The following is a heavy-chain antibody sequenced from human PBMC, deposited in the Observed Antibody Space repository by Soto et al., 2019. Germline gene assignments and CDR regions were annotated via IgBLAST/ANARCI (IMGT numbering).Heavy chain of an antibody. J-gene: IGHJ4*02. CDR1: GGSISSSSYY. CDR2: IYYSGST. V-gene: IGHV4-39*01. D-gene: IGHD6-19*01. CDR3: ARSWGYSSGWIDY. Sequence: PSETLSLTCTVSGGSISSSSYYWGWIRQPPGKGLEWIGSIYYSGSTYYNPSLKSRVTISVDTSKNQFSLKLSSVTAADTAVYYCARSWGYSSGWIDYWGQGTLVTVSS.